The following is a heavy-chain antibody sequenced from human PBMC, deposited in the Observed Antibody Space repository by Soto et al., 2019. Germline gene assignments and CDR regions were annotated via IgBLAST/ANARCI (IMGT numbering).Heavy chain of an antibody. J-gene: IGHJ4*02. Sequence: SETLSLTCTVSAASSGRSSYFWGWIRQPPGKGLEWIGSLYYSGSACYNPSLYSRVTISADTSKNLLSLKLRSVTAADTAVHYCARRDRGGNGGKSFPFWGQGTLVTVSS. CDR3: ARRDRGGNGGKSFPF. CDR2: LYYSGSA. V-gene: IGHV4-39*01. CDR1: AASSGRSSYF. D-gene: IGHD5-12*01.